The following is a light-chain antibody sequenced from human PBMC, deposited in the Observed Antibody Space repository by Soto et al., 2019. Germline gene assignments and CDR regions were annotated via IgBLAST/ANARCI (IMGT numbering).Light chain of an antibody. CDR3: SSYTSSNTLI. CDR1: SSDVGGYNY. Sequence: QSALTQPASVSGSPGQSITISCIGTSSDVGGYNYVSWYQQHPGKAPKLMIYEVSNRPSGVSNRFSGSKSGNTASLTISGLQAEDEADYYCSSYTSSNTLIFAAGTKVTVL. CDR2: EVS. V-gene: IGLV2-14*01. J-gene: IGLJ1*01.